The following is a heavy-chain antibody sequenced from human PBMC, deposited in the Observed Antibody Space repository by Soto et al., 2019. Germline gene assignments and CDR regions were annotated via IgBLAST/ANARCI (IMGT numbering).Heavy chain of an antibody. V-gene: IGHV1-18*04. D-gene: IGHD6-19*01. CDR1: GYNFTNYH. CDR3: AGKALAVGSLSYYGMDV. J-gene: IGHJ6*02. Sequence: ASVKVSCKASGYNFTNYHIHWVRQAPGQGLEWMGWISSYTGNTYYQHSANTEYAQKFLGRVSLTTDTFTTTAYLELRGLRSDDTAVYYCAGKALAVGSLSYYGMDVWGPGTTVTVSS. CDR2: ISSYTGNTYYQHSANT.